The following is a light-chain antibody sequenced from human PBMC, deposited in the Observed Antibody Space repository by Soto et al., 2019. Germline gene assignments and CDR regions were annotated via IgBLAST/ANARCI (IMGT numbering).Light chain of an antibody. J-gene: IGLJ2*01. V-gene: IGLV2-14*01. CDR1: SSDVGFYNY. Sequence: QSVLTQPASVSGSPGQSITISCTGTSSDVGFYNYVSWYQQHPGKAPKLIIYDVSNRPSGVSNRFSGSKSGNTASLTISGLQAEDAADYYCGSYTSSSTVVFGGGTKLTVL. CDR3: GSYTSSSTVV. CDR2: DVS.